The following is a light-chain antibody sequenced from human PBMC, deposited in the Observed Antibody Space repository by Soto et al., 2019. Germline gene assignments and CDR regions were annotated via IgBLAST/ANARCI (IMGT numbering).Light chain of an antibody. V-gene: IGKV3-11*01. CDR1: QSFSTY. J-gene: IGKJ1*01. Sequence: EIVLTKAPAIPPLSPGERATLSCMARQSFSTYLALDPQQPGQAPRLLMYDASNRATRIPAKFSGSGSGTVFTLTLCSLEPEDFAVYYFQQRSNWPRAFGQGTKWEI. CDR2: DAS. CDR3: QQRSNWPRA.